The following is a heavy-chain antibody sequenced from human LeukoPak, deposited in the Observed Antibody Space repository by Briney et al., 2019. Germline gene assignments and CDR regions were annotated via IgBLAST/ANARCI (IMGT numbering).Heavy chain of an antibody. CDR1: GGSISSGSYY. CDR3: ARVGYSSGYYYYFDY. Sequence: SETLSLTCTVSGGSISSGSYYWSWIRQPPGKGLEWIGYIYYSGSTNYNPSLKSRVTISVDTSKNQFSLKLSSVTAADTAVYYCARVGYSSGYYYYFDYWGQGTLVTVSS. D-gene: IGHD3-22*01. CDR2: IYYSGST. V-gene: IGHV4-61*01. J-gene: IGHJ4*02.